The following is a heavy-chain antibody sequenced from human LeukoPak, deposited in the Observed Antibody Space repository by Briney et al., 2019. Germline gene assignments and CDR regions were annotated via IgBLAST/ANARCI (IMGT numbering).Heavy chain of an antibody. Sequence: GGSLRLSCAASGFTFSTYWMHWVRQAPGKGLVSVSRINPDGTTTSYADSVKGRLTISRDNAKDTVYLQMNSLRAEDTAVYYCARVSIGWYSFDYWGQGTLVTVSS. D-gene: IGHD6-19*01. CDR1: GFTFSTYW. CDR3: ARVSIGWYSFDY. J-gene: IGHJ4*02. V-gene: IGHV3-74*01. CDR2: INPDGTTT.